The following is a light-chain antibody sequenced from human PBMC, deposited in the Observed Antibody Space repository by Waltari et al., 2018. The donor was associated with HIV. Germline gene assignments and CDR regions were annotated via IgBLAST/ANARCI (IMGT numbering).Light chain of an antibody. CDR3: QQYYNYRWT. J-gene: IGKJ1*01. CDR2: KAS. V-gene: IGKV1-5*03. CDR1: QSINNW. Sequence: DIQMTQSPSTLSASVGDRVTITCRASQSINNWLAWYQQKPGKAPKVLIYKASSLESGVPSRFSGSGSVTEFTLTISSLQPDDFATYYCQQYYNYRWTFGQGTRVEIK.